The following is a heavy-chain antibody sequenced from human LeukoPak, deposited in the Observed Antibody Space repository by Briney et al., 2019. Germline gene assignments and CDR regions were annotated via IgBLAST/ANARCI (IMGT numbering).Heavy chain of an antibody. Sequence: GASVTVSCKASGYTFTSYGISWVRQAPGQGLEWMGWISAYNGNTNYAQKLQGRVTMTTDTSTSTAYMELRSLRSDDTAVYYCARVRYDYVWGSYRPQFDYWGQGTLVTVSS. CDR1: GYTFTSYG. CDR3: ARVRYDYVWGSYRPQFDY. V-gene: IGHV1-18*01. D-gene: IGHD3-16*02. CDR2: ISAYNGNT. J-gene: IGHJ4*02.